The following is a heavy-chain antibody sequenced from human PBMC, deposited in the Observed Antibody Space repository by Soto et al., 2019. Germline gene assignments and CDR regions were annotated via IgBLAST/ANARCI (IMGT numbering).Heavy chain of an antibody. CDR1: GAALNSGNYY. J-gene: IGHJ5*02. D-gene: IGHD2-21*01. CDR3: ARLRIATNNYKWFDP. CDR2: IYVTGAV. Sequence: PSEPLSLTCSVSGAALNSGNYYWSWICQVPGKGLEWIGHIYVTGAVDYNPSLRDRITISQDTSERQFSLNLRLVTAADTAVYYCARLRIATNNYKWFDPWGQGTLVTVSS. V-gene: IGHV4-31*03.